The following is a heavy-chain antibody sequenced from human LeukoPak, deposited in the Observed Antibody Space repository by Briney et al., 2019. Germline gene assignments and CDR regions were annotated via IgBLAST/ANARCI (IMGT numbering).Heavy chain of an antibody. CDR1: GFTFSSYA. CDR2: ISGSGGST. D-gene: IGHD3-22*01. Sequence: PGGSLRLSCAASGFTFSSYAVSWVRQAPGKGLEWVSVISGSGGSTYYADSVKGRFTISRDNSRNTVYLQMNSLRAEDTAVYYCAKSGYYDSSGYPVDYFDYWGQGTLVTVSS. J-gene: IGHJ4*02. CDR3: AKSGYYDSSGYPVDYFDY. V-gene: IGHV3-23*01.